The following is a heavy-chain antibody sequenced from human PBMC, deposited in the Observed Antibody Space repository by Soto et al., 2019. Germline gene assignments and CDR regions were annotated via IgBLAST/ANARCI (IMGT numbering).Heavy chain of an antibody. D-gene: IGHD1-26*01. CDR3: ARWSIWEQFPGFDY. CDR1: GGSISSSSYY. Sequence: SETLSLTCTVSGGSISSSSYYWGWIRQPPGKGLEWIGSIYYSGSTYYNPSLKSRVTISVDTSKNQFSLKLSSVTAADTAVYYCARWSIWEQFPGFDYWGQGTLVTVSS. CDR2: IYYSGST. J-gene: IGHJ4*02. V-gene: IGHV4-39*01.